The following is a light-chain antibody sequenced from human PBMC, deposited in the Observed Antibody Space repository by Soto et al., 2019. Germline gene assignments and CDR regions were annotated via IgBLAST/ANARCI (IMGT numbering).Light chain of an antibody. V-gene: IGLV1-44*01. CDR1: SSDIGTNT. CDR2: SNN. J-gene: IGLJ2*01. Sequence: QLVLTQPSSASGTPGQRVTISCSGSSSDIGTNTVTWYQQVPGTAPKLLIYSNNQRPSGVPDRFSGSKSGTSASLAISGLQSEDEADYYCASWDDSLNGLVVFGGGTKLTVL. CDR3: ASWDDSLNGLVV.